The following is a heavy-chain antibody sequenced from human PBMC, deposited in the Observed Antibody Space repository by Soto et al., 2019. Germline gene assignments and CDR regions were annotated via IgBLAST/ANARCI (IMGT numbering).Heavy chain of an antibody. V-gene: IGHV1-69*06. D-gene: IGHD6-19*01. CDR3: ATAHNSGWYFFDY. CDR1: GGSFSTLG. Sequence: SVKVSCKASGGSFSTLGINWVRQAPGQGLEWMGGIIPLFGKARYAETSQGRVTITADTSTGTAHMEVSSLRSDDTAVFYCATAHNSGWYFFDYWGPGTLVTVSS. J-gene: IGHJ4*02. CDR2: IIPLFGKA.